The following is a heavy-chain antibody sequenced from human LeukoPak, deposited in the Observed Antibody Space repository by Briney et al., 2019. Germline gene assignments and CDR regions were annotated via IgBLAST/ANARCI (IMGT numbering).Heavy chain of an antibody. CDR2: FYTSANT. CDR3: ARGLRDEERHYGYYYMDV. CDR1: GDSVSGYY. J-gene: IGHJ6*03. D-gene: IGHD3-22*01. Sequence: SETLSLTCTVSGDSVSGYYGSWIRQPPGKGLEWIGYFYTSANTNYTPSLKSRVTMSVDTSKNQFSLKLSSVTAADTAVYYCARGLRDEERHYGYYYMDVWGKGTTVTVSS. V-gene: IGHV4-4*09.